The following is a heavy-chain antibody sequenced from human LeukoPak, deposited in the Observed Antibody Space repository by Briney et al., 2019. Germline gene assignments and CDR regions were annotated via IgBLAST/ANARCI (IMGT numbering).Heavy chain of an antibody. CDR2: IWYDGSNK. V-gene: IGHV3-33*01. J-gene: IGHJ4*02. Sequence: PGRSLRLSCAASGFTFSSYGMHWVRQAPGNGLEWVAVIWYDGSNKYYADSVKGRFTISRDNSKNTLYLQMNSLRAEDTAVYYCARGDSSSWYVDYWGQGTLVTVSS. CDR3: ARGDSSSWYVDY. CDR1: GFTFSSYG. D-gene: IGHD6-13*01.